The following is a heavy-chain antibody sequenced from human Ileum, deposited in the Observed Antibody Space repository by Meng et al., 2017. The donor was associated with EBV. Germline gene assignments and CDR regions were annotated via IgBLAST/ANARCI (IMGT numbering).Heavy chain of an antibody. D-gene: IGHD2/OR15-2a*01. CDR1: GYTFINYA. CDR2: INAGNGNT. V-gene: IGHV1-3*01. J-gene: IGHJ5*02. Sequence: QCQLVESGAEVKKPGASVKVSCKASGYTFINYAIHWVRQAPGQGLEWMGWINAGNGNTKFSQTFQGRVSIRRDTSASTVYMELSSLRSEDTAVYYCARDLRYGLKLLPYYSDPWGQGTLVTVSS. CDR3: ARDLRYGLKLLPYYSDP.